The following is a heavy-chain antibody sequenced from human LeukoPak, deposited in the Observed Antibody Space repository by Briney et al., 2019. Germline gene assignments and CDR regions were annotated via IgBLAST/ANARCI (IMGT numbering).Heavy chain of an antibody. J-gene: IGHJ4*02. CDR1: GFAFSSSW. V-gene: IGHV3-7*01. CDR2: IKQDGSET. Sequence: GGSLRLSCAASGFAFSSSWMSWVRQAPGKGLEWVANIKQDGSETYYVDSLKGRFTVSRDNAKNSVYLQMNSLRAEDTAVYYCARDRDVLTYWGQGTLVTVSS. CDR3: ARDRDVLTY. D-gene: IGHD3-9*01.